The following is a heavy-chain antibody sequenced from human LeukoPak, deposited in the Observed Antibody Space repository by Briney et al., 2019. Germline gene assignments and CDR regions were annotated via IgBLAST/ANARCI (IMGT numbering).Heavy chain of an antibody. CDR2: ISYDGSNK. CDR3: ASSFNYYYMDV. J-gene: IGHJ6*03. CDR1: GFTFSSYA. V-gene: IGHV3-30*04. Sequence: QPGRSLRLSCAASGFTFSSYAMHWVRQAPGKGLEWVAVISYDGSNKYYADSVKGRFTISRDNSKNTLYLQMNSLRAEDTAVYYCASSFNYYYMDVWGKGTTVTVSS. D-gene: IGHD3-16*02.